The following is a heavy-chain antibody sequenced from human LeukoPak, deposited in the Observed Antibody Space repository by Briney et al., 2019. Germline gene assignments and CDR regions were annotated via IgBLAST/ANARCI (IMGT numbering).Heavy chain of an antibody. CDR3: ARDWDSSGYYVVY. V-gene: IGHV3-53*01. D-gene: IGHD3-22*01. J-gene: IGHJ4*02. CDR1: GFTVSSNY. Sequence: GGSLRLSCAASGFTVSSNYMSWVRQAPGKGLEWVSVIYSGGSTYYADSVKGRFTISRDNAKNSLYLQMNSLRDEDTAVYYCARDWDSSGYYVVYWGQGTLVTVSS. CDR2: IYSGGST.